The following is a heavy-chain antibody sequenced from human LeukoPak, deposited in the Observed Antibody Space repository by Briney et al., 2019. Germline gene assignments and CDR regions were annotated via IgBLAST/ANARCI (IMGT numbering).Heavy chain of an antibody. CDR1: GGSSSRYY. CDR3: ARGSASAER. D-gene: IGHD6-13*01. CDR2: IYSSDGST. V-gene: IGHV4-4*07. Sequence: PSETLSLTCTVSGGSSSRYYWSWIRQPAGKGLEWIGRIYSSDGSTNYNPSLKSRVTMSADTSKNQLSLNLRSVTAADTAVYYCARGSASAERWGQGTLVTVSS. J-gene: IGHJ4*02.